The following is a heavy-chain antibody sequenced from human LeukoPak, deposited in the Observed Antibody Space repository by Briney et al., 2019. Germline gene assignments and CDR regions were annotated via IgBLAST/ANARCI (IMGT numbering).Heavy chain of an antibody. CDR1: GFTFSSYS. CDR3: ARSYGDYNGNYYGMDV. Sequence: GGSLRLSCAASGFTFSSYSMNWVRQAPGKGLEWVSKSRFTISRDNAKNSLYLQMNSLRAEDTAVYYCARSYGDYNGNYYGMDVWGQGTTVTVSS. V-gene: IGHV3-48*01. D-gene: IGHD4-17*01. J-gene: IGHJ6*02.